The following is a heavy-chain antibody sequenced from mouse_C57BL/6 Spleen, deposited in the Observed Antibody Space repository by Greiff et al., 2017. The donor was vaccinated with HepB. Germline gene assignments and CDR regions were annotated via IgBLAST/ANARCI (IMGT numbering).Heavy chain of an antibody. V-gene: IGHV3-6*01. Sequence: EVKLVESGPGLVKPSQSLSLTCSVTGYSITSGYYWNWIRQFPGNKLEWMGYISYDGSNNYNPSLKNRISITRDTSKNQFFLKLNSVTTEDTATYYCAGGTAQAGFAYWGQGTLVTVSA. CDR3: AGGTAQAGFAY. J-gene: IGHJ3*01. CDR2: ISYDGSN. D-gene: IGHD3-2*02. CDR1: GYSITSGYY.